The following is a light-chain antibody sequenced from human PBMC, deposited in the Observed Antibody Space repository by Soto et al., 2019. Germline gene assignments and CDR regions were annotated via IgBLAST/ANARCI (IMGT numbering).Light chain of an antibody. J-gene: IGLJ1*01. V-gene: IGLV2-23*01. Sequence: QSVLTQPASVSGSPGQSITISCTGSSSDVGSQNLVSWYQQHPRKAPKLIIYEGSRRPSGVSNRFSGSQSGNTASLTVSGLQAEDEADYYCYSFAAGNTYVFRSGTKVTVL. CDR1: SSDVGSQNL. CDR2: EGS. CDR3: YSFAAGNTYV.